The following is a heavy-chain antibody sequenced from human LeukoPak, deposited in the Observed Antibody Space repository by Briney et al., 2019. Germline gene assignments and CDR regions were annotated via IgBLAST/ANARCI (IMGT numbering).Heavy chain of an antibody. CDR1: GLSFSNYW. J-gene: IGHJ6*02. V-gene: IGHV3-7*03. Sequence: GGSLRLSCVASGLSFSNYWMNWVRQAPGKGLEWVANIKQDGSEKYYVDSVKGRFTISRDNAKNSLYLQMNSLRAEDTAGYYCARGLIAAAGTRYYYYYGMDVWGQGTTVTVSS. D-gene: IGHD6-13*01. CDR3: ARGLIAAAGTRYYYYYGMDV. CDR2: IKQDGSEK.